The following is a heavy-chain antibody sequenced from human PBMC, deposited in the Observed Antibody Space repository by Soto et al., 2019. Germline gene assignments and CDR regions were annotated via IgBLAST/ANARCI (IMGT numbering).Heavy chain of an antibody. CDR3: ARGDWTLASDV. Sequence: EVQLVESGGGLVQPGGSLRLSCAASGFPLSSYWMTWVRQAPGKGLEWVANIKQDESEKNYVDSVKGRFTISRDNAKSSVYLQMNSLRVEDTATYYCARGDWTLASDVWGQGTMVSVSS. CDR2: IKQDESEK. D-gene: IGHD2-15*01. V-gene: IGHV3-7*04. CDR1: GFPLSSYW. J-gene: IGHJ3*01.